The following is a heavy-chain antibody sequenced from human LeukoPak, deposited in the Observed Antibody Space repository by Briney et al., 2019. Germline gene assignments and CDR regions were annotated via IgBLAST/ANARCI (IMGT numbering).Heavy chain of an antibody. CDR3: ARGRLRMVRGVRNWFDP. D-gene: IGHD3-10*01. J-gene: IGHJ5*02. CDR2: ISAYNGNT. V-gene: IGHV1-18*01. CDR1: GYTFTSYG. Sequence: ASVKVSCKASGYTFTSYGISWVRQAPGQGLEWMGWISAYNGNTNYAQKLQGRVTMTTDTSTSTAYMELRSLRSDDTAVYYCARGRLRMVRGVRNWFDPWGQGTLVTVSS.